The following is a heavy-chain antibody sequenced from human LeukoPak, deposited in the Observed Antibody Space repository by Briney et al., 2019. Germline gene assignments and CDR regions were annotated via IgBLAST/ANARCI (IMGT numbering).Heavy chain of an antibody. J-gene: IGHJ4*02. CDR1: GFTFSSYA. D-gene: IGHD6-19*01. CDR2: ISGSGGST. Sequence: GGSLRLSCAASGFTFSSYAMSWVRQAPGKGLEWVSAISGSGGSTYYADSVKGRFTISRDNSKNTLYLQMNSLRAEDTAVYYCARASSIAVAGTSYWGQGTLVTVSS. CDR3: ARASSIAVAGTSY. V-gene: IGHV3-23*01.